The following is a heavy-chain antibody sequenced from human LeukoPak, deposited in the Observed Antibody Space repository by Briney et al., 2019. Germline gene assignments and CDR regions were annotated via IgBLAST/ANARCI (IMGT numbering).Heavy chain of an antibody. Sequence: GGSLRLSCAASGFTFNLYWIHWVRQPPGKGLEWLSRISDDGTTTNYADSVKGRFNISRDNAKNTLYLQMHSLRVDDTAVYYCARDSRYHSGWGSYQPYWFDPWGQGTLVTVSS. CDR2: ISDDGTTT. D-gene: IGHD3-10*01. CDR1: GFTFNLYW. J-gene: IGHJ5*02. V-gene: IGHV3-74*01. CDR3: ARDSRYHSGWGSYQPYWFDP.